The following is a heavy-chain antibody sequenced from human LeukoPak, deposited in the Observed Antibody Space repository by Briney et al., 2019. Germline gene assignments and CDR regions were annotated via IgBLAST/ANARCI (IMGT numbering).Heavy chain of an antibody. D-gene: IGHD6-19*01. CDR1: GFTCSDYA. Sequence: GGSLRLSCLGSGFTCSDYAMTWVRQAPGKGLEWVGFIRNKANGGTADYAASVKGRFSISRDDSKTIAYLQMNSLKTEDTAVYYCSRAYSTGWLGINDYWGQGALVTVSS. CDR3: SRAYSTGWLGINDY. J-gene: IGHJ4*02. CDR2: IRNKANGGTA. V-gene: IGHV3-49*04.